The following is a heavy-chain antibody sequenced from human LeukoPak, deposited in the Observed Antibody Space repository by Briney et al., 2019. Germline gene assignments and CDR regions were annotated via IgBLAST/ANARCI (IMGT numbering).Heavy chain of an antibody. CDR2: INTDGSST. CDR3: AYSSLYYFDF. D-gene: IGHD6-13*01. CDR1: GFTFSNYW. Sequence: GGSLRLSCAASGFTFSNYWMHWVRQAPGKGLVWVSHINTDGSSTNYADSVMGRFTISRDNAKNTPYLQMNSLRAEDTAVYYCAYSSLYYFDFWGQGTLVTVSS. J-gene: IGHJ4*02. V-gene: IGHV3-74*01.